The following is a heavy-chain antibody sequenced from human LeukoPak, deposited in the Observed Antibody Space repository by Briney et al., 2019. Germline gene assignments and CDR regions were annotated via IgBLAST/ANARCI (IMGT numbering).Heavy chain of an antibody. CDR1: GGTFSSYA. D-gene: IGHD1-26*01. CDR2: IIPIFGTA. CDR3: ARDSGSYYDFDY. V-gene: IGHV1-69*13. J-gene: IGHJ4*02. Sequence: SVKVSCKASGGTFSSYAISWVRQAPGQGLEWMGGIIPIFGTANYAQKFQGRVTITADESTSTAYMELSSLRSEDTAVYYCARDSGSYYDFDYWGQGTLVTVSS.